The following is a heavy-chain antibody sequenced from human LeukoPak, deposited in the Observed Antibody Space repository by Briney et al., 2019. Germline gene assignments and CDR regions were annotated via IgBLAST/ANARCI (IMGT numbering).Heavy chain of an antibody. J-gene: IGHJ4*02. Sequence: ASVKVSCKASGYTFSNYGISWVRQAPGQGLEWIGWISAYNGNTNYAQKLQGRVTMTTDTSTSTAYMELRSLRSDDTAVYYCARDTNYYDRSGYPDYWGQGTLVTVSS. D-gene: IGHD3-22*01. CDR1: GYTFSNYG. CDR2: ISAYNGNT. CDR3: ARDTNYYDRSGYPDY. V-gene: IGHV1-18*01.